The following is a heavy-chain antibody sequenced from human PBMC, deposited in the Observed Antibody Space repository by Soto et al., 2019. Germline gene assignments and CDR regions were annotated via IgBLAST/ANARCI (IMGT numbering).Heavy chain of an antibody. CDR3: ARDDYGDYEYYYYYGMDV. V-gene: IGHV4-34*01. Sequence: SETLSLTCAVYGGSFSGYYWSWIRQPPGKGLGWIGEINHSGSTNYNPSLKSRVTISVDTSKNQFSLKLSSVTAADTAVYYCARDDYGDYEYYYYYGMDVWGQGTTVTVSS. CDR2: INHSGST. CDR1: GGSFSGYY. D-gene: IGHD4-17*01. J-gene: IGHJ6*02.